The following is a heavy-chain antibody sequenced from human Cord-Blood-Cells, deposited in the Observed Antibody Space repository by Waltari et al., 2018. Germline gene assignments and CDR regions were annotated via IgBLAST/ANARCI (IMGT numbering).Heavy chain of an antibody. D-gene: IGHD2-2*01. CDR3: ARGPAAKSYYYGMDV. CDR2: INPNSGGT. J-gene: IGHJ6*02. V-gene: IGHV1-2*04. Sequence: QVQLVQSGAEVKKPGASVKVSCKASGYTFTGSYMHWVRQAPGQGLEWRGWINPNSGGTNYAQKFQGWVTMTRDTSISTAYMELSRLRSDDTAVYYCARGPAAKSYYYGMDVWGQGTTVTVSS. CDR1: GYTFTGSY.